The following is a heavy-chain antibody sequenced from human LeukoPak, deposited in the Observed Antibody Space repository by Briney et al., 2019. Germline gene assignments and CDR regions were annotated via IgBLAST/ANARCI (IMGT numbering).Heavy chain of an antibody. J-gene: IGHJ6*02. D-gene: IGHD4-17*01. Sequence: GGSLRLSCAASGFTFSSYAMSWVRQAPGKGLEWVSAISGSGGSTYYADSVKGRFTISRDNSKNTLYLQMNSLRAEDTAVYYCAGGTTVTTYYYYGMDVWGQGTTVTVPS. CDR1: GFTFSSYA. CDR2: ISGSGGST. V-gene: IGHV3-23*01. CDR3: AGGTTVTTYYYYGMDV.